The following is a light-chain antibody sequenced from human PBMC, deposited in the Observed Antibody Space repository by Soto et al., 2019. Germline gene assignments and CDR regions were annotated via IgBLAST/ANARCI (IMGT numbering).Light chain of an antibody. CDR3: CSYAGRYTWV. Sequence: QSALTQPRSVSGSPGQSVTISCTGTSSDVGGYNYVSWYQQHPGKAPKLMIYDVSKRPSGIPDRFSGSKSGNTASLTMSGLQAEDEADYYCCSYAGRYTWVFGTGTKVTV. CDR1: SSDVGGYNY. CDR2: DVS. V-gene: IGLV2-11*01. J-gene: IGLJ1*01.